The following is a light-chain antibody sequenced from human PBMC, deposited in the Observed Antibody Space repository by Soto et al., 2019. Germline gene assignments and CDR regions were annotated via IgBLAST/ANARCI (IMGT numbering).Light chain of an antibody. CDR3: QQYNSYSPRT. CDR1: QSIGTR. V-gene: IGKV1-5*01. CDR2: DAS. J-gene: IGKJ1*01. Sequence: DIQMTQSPSTLSASVGDRVTITCRASQSIGTRLAWYQQKPGKAPKLLIYDASSLESGVPSRFSGSGSGTEFTLTISSLQPDDLATYYCQQYNSYSPRTFGQGTKVEIK.